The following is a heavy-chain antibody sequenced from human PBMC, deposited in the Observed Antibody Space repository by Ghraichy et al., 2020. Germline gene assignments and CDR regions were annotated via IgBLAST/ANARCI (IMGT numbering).Heavy chain of an antibody. V-gene: IGHV1-8*01. CDR2: MNPNSGNT. D-gene: IGHD1-14*01. Sequence: ASVKVSCKASGYTFTSYDINWVRQATGQGLEWMGWMNPNSGNTGYAQKFQGRVTMTRNTSISTAYMELSSLRSEDTAVYYCARPLPRKKAAFDIWGQGTMVTVSS. CDR1: GYTFTSYD. CDR3: ARPLPRKKAAFDI. J-gene: IGHJ3*02.